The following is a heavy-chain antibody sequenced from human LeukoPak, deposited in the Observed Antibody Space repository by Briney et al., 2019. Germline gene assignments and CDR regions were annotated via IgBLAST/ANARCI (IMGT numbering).Heavy chain of an antibody. CDR2: INHSGST. Sequence: SETLSLTCAVYGGSFSGYYWSWIRQPPGKGLEWIGEINHSGSTNYNPSLKSRVTISVDTSKNQFSLKLSSVTAADTAVYCCARGLWDSGYDSLNADFDYWGQGTLVTVSS. CDR1: GGSFSGYY. CDR3: ARGLWDSGYDSLNADFDY. J-gene: IGHJ4*02. D-gene: IGHD5-12*01. V-gene: IGHV4-34*01.